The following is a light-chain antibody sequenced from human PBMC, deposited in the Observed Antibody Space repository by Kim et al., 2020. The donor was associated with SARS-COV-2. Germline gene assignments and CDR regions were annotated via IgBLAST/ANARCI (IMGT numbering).Light chain of an antibody. CDR2: EVA. Sequence: QAVVTQPPSASGSPGQSVTISCTGTSSDVGGYNYVSWYQQHPGKAPKLMIYEVAKRPSGVPDRFSGSKSGNTASLTVSGLQAEDEADYYCSSYAVNNNYVFGTGTKVTVL. J-gene: IGLJ1*01. CDR3: SSYAVNNNYV. CDR1: SSDVGGYNY. V-gene: IGLV2-8*01.